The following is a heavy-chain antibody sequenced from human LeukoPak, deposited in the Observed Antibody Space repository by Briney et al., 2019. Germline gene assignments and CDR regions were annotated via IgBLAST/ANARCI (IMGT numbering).Heavy chain of an antibody. V-gene: IGHV3-7*01. J-gene: IGHJ6*02. CDR1: GFSLSNYW. CDR2: INQDGSDK. CDR3: AWYGVRQGLDV. D-gene: IGHD3-10*01. Sequence: GGSLRLSCAASGFSLSNYWMSWVRQAPGKGLEWVANINQDGSDKYYVDSVTGRFTISKDNAKNSVYLQMNSLRPEDTAIYYWAWYGVRQGLDVWGQGATVTVSS.